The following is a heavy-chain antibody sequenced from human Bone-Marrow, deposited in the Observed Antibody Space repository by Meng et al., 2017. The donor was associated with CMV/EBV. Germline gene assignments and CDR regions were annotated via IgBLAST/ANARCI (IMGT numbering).Heavy chain of an antibody. J-gene: IGHJ5*02. CDR3: ARGLGSGSYYLP. CDR2: ISAYNGDT. Sequence: ASVKVSCKASGYIFTKYGVNWMRQAPGQGPEWMGWISAYNGDTMYAPKVQGRVTMTTDTSTSTAYMELRDLTSEDTAVYYCARGLGSGSYYLPWGQGTLVTVSS. V-gene: IGHV1-18*01. CDR1: GYIFTKYG. D-gene: IGHD1-26*01.